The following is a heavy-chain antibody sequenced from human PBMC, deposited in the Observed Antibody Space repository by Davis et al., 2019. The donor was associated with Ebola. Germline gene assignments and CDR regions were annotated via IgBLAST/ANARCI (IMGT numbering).Heavy chain of an antibody. CDR1: GFTVSSNY. CDR3: ARAPSGYSSSFDY. V-gene: IGHV3-53*05. CDR2: IYSGGST. D-gene: IGHD6-13*01. Sequence: GSLRLSCAASGFTVSSNYMSWVRQAPGKGLEWVSVIYSGGSTYYADSVKGRFTISRDNSKNTLYLQMNSLRTEDTAVYYCARAPSGYSSSFDYWGQGTLVSVSS. J-gene: IGHJ4*02.